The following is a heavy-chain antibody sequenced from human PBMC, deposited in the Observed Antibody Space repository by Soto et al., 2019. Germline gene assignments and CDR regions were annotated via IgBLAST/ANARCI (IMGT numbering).Heavy chain of an antibody. CDR2: VFHSGST. CDR1: GGYPRSLY. V-gene: IGHV4-59*11. J-gene: IGHJ4*02. Sequence: PSQTLSLPCTVSGGYPRSLYWNWIRKPPGKGLEWIGHVFHSGSTNYNPSLKSRVTISIDTSKNKFSLKLNAVTAADTAVYYCAGDRNPSHMSYWGKGSLVPGSS. CDR3: AGDRNPSHMSY.